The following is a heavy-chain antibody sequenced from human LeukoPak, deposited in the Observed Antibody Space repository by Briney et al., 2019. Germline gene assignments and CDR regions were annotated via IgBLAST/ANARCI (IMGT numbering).Heavy chain of an antibody. CDR1: GFTFSNYA. Sequence: GGSLRLSCTASGFTFSNYAMSWVRQAPGKGLEWVSTISGSGSSTYSADSVKGRFTISRDNSKNTLYLQMYSLRAEDTAVYHCASQWSLYAFDIWGQGTMVTVSS. V-gene: IGHV3-23*01. CDR2: ISGSGSST. D-gene: IGHD3-3*01. CDR3: ASQWSLYAFDI. J-gene: IGHJ3*02.